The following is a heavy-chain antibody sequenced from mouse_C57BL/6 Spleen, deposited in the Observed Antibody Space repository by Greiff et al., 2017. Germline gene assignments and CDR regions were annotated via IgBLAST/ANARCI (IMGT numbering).Heavy chain of an antibody. Sequence: EVMLVESGEGLVKPGGSLKLSCAASGFTFSSYAMSWVRQTPEKRLEWVAYISSGGDYIYYADTVKGRFTISRDNARNTLYLQMSSLKSEDTAMYYCTRGNYYGSGDAMDYWGQGTSVTVSS. J-gene: IGHJ4*01. D-gene: IGHD1-1*01. CDR2: ISSGGDYI. V-gene: IGHV5-9-1*02. CDR3: TRGNYYGSGDAMDY. CDR1: GFTFSSYA.